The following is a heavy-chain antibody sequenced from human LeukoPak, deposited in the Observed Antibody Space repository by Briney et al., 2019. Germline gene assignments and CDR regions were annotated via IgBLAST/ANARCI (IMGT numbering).Heavy chain of an antibody. CDR1: GFTFSSYA. D-gene: IGHD4-11*01. CDR2: IWYDGSNK. J-gene: IGHJ4*02. Sequence: GGSLRLSCAASGFTFSSYAMHWVRQAPGKGLEWVAVIWYDGSNKYYADSVKGRFTISRDNSKNTLYLQMNSLRAEDTAVYYCAREDSSETTALDYWGQGTLVTVSS. CDR3: AREDSSETTALDY. V-gene: IGHV3-33*08.